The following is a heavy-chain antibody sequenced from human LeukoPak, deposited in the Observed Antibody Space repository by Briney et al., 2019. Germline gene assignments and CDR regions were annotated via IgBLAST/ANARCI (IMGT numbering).Heavy chain of an antibody. Sequence: GGSLRLSCVASGFTFGSYAMSWVRQAPGKGLEWVAGISGSGGSTYHTDSVKGRFTISRDNSKNTLSLQMDSLRAEDTAVYYCARDRADGYNYGDYFDNWGQGTLVTVSS. CDR2: ISGSGGST. CDR3: ARDRADGYNYGDYFDN. J-gene: IGHJ4*02. V-gene: IGHV3-23*01. D-gene: IGHD5-18*01. CDR1: GFTFGSYA.